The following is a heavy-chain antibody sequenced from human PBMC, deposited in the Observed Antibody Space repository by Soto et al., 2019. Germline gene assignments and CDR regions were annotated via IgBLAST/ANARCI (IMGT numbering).Heavy chain of an antibody. CDR2: IKHSGST. CDR1: GGSFSGYY. Sequence: PSETLSLTCAVYGGSFSGYYCSWIRQPPGKGLEWIGEIKHSGSTNYNPSLKSRVTISVDTSTNQFSLKLSSVTAADTAVYYFARDRRIAAASPGRYYYYYGMDVWGQGTTVTVSS. J-gene: IGHJ6*02. CDR3: ARDRRIAAASPGRYYYYYGMDV. D-gene: IGHD6-13*01. V-gene: IGHV4-34*01.